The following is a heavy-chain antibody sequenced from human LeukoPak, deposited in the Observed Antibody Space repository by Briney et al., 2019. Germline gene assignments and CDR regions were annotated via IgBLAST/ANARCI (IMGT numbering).Heavy chain of an antibody. Sequence: SETLSLTCTVSGGSVSSSSYYWGWIRQPPGKGLEWIGSIYYGGSTYYNPSLKSRVTISVDTSKNHFSLKLSSVTAADTAVYYCARSLMDEAATWGQGTLVTVSS. CDR3: ARSLMDEAAT. J-gene: IGHJ4*02. CDR2: IYYGGST. D-gene: IGHD6-13*01. CDR1: GGSVSSSSYY. V-gene: IGHV4-39*07.